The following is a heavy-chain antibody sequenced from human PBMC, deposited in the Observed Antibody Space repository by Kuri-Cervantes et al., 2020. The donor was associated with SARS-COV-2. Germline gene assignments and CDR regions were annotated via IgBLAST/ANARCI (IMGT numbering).Heavy chain of an antibody. Sequence: SETLSLTCTVSGYPISSGYYWGWIRQPPGKGLEWIGSIYHSGSTYYNPSLKSRVTISVDTSKNQFSLKLSSVTAADTAVYYCARHMAGAHDAFDIWGQGTMVTVSS. J-gene: IGHJ3*02. CDR1: GYPISSGYY. CDR3: ARHMAGAHDAFDI. V-gene: IGHV4-38-2*02. CDR2: IYHSGST. D-gene: IGHD6-19*01.